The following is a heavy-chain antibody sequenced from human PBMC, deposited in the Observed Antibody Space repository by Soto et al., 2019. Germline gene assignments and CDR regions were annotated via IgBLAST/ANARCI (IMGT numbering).Heavy chain of an antibody. CDR3: ARGAPPELD. D-gene: IGHD1-7*01. J-gene: IGHJ4*02. Sequence: QVQLVRSGAEVKKPGASVKVSCKASGYTFTTYNITWARQPHGQGLEWMGWISAYNGNTNQAQKLQGRVTMTTDTSTSTAYMELRSLGSDDTAVYYCARGAPPELDWGQGTLVTVSS. CDR1: GYTFTTYN. CDR2: ISAYNGNT. V-gene: IGHV1-18*01.